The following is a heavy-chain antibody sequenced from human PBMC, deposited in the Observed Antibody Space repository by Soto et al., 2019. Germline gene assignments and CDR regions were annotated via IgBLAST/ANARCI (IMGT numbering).Heavy chain of an antibody. D-gene: IGHD3-22*01. J-gene: IGHJ4*02. V-gene: IGHV1-69*01. CDR3: ATNYYDGSGHYFLFEH. Sequence: QVQLVQSGAEVKKPGSSVKVSCKASGRTFNNYAISWVRQAPGIGFEWLGVIIPIGGTPEHAQKFQGRVTSSADESTNTAYMELSSLRSEYSAVYYCATNYYDGSGHYFLFEHWGQGTLVTVSS. CDR1: GRTFNNYA. CDR2: IIPIGGTP.